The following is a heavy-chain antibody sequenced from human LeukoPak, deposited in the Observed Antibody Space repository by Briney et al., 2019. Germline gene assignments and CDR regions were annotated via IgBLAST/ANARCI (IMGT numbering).Heavy chain of an antibody. J-gene: IGHJ2*01. D-gene: IGHD3-22*01. CDR1: GGSFNDYY. CDR2: MNDSGRA. CDR3: ARETRYYYDSSGYFDL. Sequence: PSETLSLTCAVYGGSFNDYYWSWIRQPPGKGLEWIGEMNDSGRANYNPSLKSRVTISVDTSKTQFSLKLSSVTAADTAVYYCARETRYYYDSSGYFDLWGRGTLVTVSS. V-gene: IGHV4-34*01.